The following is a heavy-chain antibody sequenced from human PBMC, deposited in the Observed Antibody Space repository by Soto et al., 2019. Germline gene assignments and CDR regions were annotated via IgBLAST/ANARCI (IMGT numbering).Heavy chain of an antibody. D-gene: IGHD2-21*02. CDR1: GYTFTSYA. CDR2: INAGNGNT. CDR3: ARVRREDCGGDCPLSYYYYGMDV. V-gene: IGHV1-3*01. Sequence: QVQLVQSGAEVKKPGASVKVSCKASGYTFTSYAMHWVRQAPGQRLEWMGWINAGNGNTKYSQKFQGRVTITRDTSASTAYMELSSLRSEDTAVYYCARVRREDCGGDCPLSYYYYGMDVWGQGTTVTVSS. J-gene: IGHJ6*02.